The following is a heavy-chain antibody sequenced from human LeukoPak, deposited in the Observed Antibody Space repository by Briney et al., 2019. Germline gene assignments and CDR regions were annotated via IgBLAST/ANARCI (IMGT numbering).Heavy chain of an antibody. V-gene: IGHV3-21*04. CDR2: ISSSSSYI. CDR3: AREEGSIAAAGIPPDY. Sequence: GGSLRLSCAASGFTFSSYSMNWVRQAPGKGLEWVSSISSSSSYIYYADSVKGRFTISRDNAKNSLYLQMNSLRADDTAVYYCAREEGSIAAAGIPPDYWGQGTLVTVSS. D-gene: IGHD6-13*01. CDR1: GFTFSSYS. J-gene: IGHJ4*02.